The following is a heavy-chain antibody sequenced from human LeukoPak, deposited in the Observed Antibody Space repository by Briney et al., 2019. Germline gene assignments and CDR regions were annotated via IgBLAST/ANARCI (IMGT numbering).Heavy chain of an antibody. D-gene: IGHD3-22*01. J-gene: IGHJ4*02. CDR1: GGSISSYY. Sequence: SETLSLTCTVSGGSISSYYWSWIRQPAGKGLEWIGRIYTSGSTNYNASLKSRVSMSVDTSKNQFSLKLSSVTAADTAVYYCATHADYYYDSSGYEYYFDYWGQGTLVTVSS. V-gene: IGHV4-4*07. CDR2: IYTSGST. CDR3: ATHADYYYDSSGYEYYFDY.